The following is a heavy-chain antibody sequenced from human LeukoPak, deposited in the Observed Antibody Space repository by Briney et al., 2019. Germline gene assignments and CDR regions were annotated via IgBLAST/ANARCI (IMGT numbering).Heavy chain of an antibody. V-gene: IGHV4-39*01. CDR3: ACPLGSQASLNWFDP. J-gene: IGHJ5*02. CDR2: IYYSGST. CDR1: GGSISSSSYY. D-gene: IGHD6-13*01. Sequence: SETLSLTCTVSGGSISSSSYYWGWIRQPPGKALEWIGSIYYSGSTYYNTSLKSRVTISVDKSKIQFSLKLSSVTAADTAVYYCACPLGSQASLNWFDPWGQGTLVTVSS.